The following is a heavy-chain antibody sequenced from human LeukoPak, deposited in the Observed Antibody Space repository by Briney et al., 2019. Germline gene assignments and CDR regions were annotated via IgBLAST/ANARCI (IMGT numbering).Heavy chain of an antibody. CDR1: GFTFSSYS. J-gene: IGHJ6*02. Sequence: GGSLRLSCAASGFTFSSYSMNWVRQAPGKGLEWVSYISSSSSTIYYADSVKGRFTISRDNAKNSLYLQMNSLRAEDTAVYYCAREGLRGLYYYGVDVWGQGTTVTVSS. CDR2: ISSSSSTI. V-gene: IGHV3-48*01. CDR3: AREGLRGLYYYGVDV. D-gene: IGHD4-17*01.